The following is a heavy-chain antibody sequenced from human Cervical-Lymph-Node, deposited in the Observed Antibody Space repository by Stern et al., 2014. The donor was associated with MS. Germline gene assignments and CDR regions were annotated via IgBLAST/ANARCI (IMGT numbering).Heavy chain of an antibody. D-gene: IGHD1-26*01. Sequence: QLVQFGAAVKKPGSSVNVSCKASGGTFRNYGFSWVRQAPGQGLEWMGGIVPVFDTSHYAQKFQGRLTISADASTTTAYMELRSLTSEDTAVYYCARDDPSNSGAFDIWGQGTLVTVSS. CDR2: IVPVFDTS. CDR1: GGTFRNYG. V-gene: IGHV1-69*01. J-gene: IGHJ3*02. CDR3: ARDDPSNSGAFDI.